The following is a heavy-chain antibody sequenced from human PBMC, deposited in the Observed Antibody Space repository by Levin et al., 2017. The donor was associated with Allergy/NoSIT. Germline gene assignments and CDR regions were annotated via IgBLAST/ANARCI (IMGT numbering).Heavy chain of an antibody. D-gene: IGHD1-26*01. CDR3: ALLWVGN. Sequence: PSETLSLTCAVYGGSFSGYYWSWIRQPPGKGPEWIGDINYRGITNYNPSLKSRVTISIDTSKNQFSLKLTSVTAADTAVYYCALLWVGNWGQGTLVTVSS. CDR2: INYRGIT. J-gene: IGHJ4*02. V-gene: IGHV4-34*01. CDR1: GGSFSGYY.